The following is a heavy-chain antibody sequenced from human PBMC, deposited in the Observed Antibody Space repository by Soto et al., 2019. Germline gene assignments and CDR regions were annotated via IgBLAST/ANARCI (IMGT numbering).Heavy chain of an antibody. CDR1: GFTFSSYG. D-gene: IGHD1-20*01. CDR2: TSYDGSNE. Sequence: PGGSLRLSCAASGFTFSSYGMHWVRQAPGKGLEWVAVTSYDGSNEFYADSVKGRFTISRDNSKNTLYLQMNSLRAEDTAVYYCAKEKGLGMGDYWGQGTLVTVSS. J-gene: IGHJ4*02. V-gene: IGHV3-30*18. CDR3: AKEKGLGMGDY.